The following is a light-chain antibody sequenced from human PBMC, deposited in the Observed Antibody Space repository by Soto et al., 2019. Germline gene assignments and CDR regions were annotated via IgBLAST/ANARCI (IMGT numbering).Light chain of an antibody. CDR1: SSDVGGYNY. V-gene: IGLV2-14*01. CDR3: SSYTSSSTYVV. Sequence: QSALTQPASVSGSPGQSITISCTGTSSDVGGYNYVSWYQQHPGKAPKLMIYDVSNRPSGVSNRFYGSKSGNTASLTISGLQAEDEADYYCSSYTSSSTYVVFGGGTKVTVL. CDR2: DVS. J-gene: IGLJ2*01.